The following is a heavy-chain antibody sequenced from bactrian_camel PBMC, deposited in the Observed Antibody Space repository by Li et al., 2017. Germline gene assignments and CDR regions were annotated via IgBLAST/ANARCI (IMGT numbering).Heavy chain of an antibody. CDR1: GYDGTMYC. CDR2: IRTDFVST. J-gene: IGHJ6*01. Sequence: HVQLVESGGGLVQPGESLRLSCAASGYDGTMYCVAWFRQVPGKQREGVAAIRTDFVSTYYADSVKGRFTISQDNAKNTVYLQMNSLKPEDTAMYYCAARGPYCYTKLSVRDFTYWGQGTQVTVS. CDR3: AARGPYCYTKLSVRDFTY. V-gene: IGHV3S54*01. D-gene: IGHD2*01.